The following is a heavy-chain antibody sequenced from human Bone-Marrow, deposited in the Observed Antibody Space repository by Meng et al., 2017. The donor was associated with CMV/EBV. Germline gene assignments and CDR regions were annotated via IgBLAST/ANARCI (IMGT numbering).Heavy chain of an antibody. CDR1: GFTFSSYS. CDR3: ARYQRYCSSTSCSIRLAYYYYGMAV. J-gene: IGHJ6*01. V-gene: IGHV3-21*01. Sequence: GESLKISCAASGFTFSSYSMNWVRQAPGKGLEWVSSISSSSSYIYYADSVKGRFTISRDNAKNSLYLQMNSLRAEDTAVYYCARYQRYCSSTSCSIRLAYYYYGMAVWGQGPTVTGSS. CDR2: ISSSSSYI. D-gene: IGHD2-2*01.